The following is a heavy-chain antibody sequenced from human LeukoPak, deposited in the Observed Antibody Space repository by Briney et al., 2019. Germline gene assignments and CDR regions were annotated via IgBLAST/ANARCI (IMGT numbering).Heavy chain of an antibody. CDR1: GGSISSYY. CDR3: ARGPRITMVRGVSRRSASFDY. D-gene: IGHD3-10*01. J-gene: IGHJ4*02. Sequence: SETLSLTCTVSGGSISSYYWSWIRQPAGKGLEWIGRIYTSGSTNYNPSLKSRVTMSVDTSKNQFSLKLSSVTAADTAVYYCARGPRITMVRGVSRRSASFDYWGQGTLVTVSS. V-gene: IGHV4-4*07. CDR2: IYTSGST.